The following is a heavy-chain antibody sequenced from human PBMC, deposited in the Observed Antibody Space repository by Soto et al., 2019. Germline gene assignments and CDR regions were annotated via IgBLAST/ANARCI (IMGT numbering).Heavy chain of an antibody. CDR1: GFSLSTSGVG. V-gene: IGHV2-5*01. CDR3: AHSFDYGRHYQGPQYYFDY. D-gene: IGHD4-17*01. Sequence: SGPTRVNPTQTLTLTCTFSGFSLSTSGVGVGWIRQPPGKALEWLALIYWNDDKRYSPSLKSRLTITKDTSKNQVVLTMTNMDPVDTATYYCAHSFDYGRHYQGPQYYFDYWGQGTLVTVSS. J-gene: IGHJ4*02. CDR2: IYWNDDK.